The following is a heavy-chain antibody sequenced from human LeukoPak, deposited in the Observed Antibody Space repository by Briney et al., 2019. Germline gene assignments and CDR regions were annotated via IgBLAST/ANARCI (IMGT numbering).Heavy chain of an antibody. CDR3: AVDYGDFLFDY. CDR2: MNPNSGNT. Sequence: ASVKVSCKASGYTFTGYYMHWVRQAPGQGLEWMGWMNPNSGNTGYAQKFQGRVTMTRNTSISTAYMELSSLRSEDTAVYYCAVDYGDFLFDYWGQGTLVTVSS. J-gene: IGHJ4*02. CDR1: GYTFTGYY. D-gene: IGHD4-17*01. V-gene: IGHV1-8*02.